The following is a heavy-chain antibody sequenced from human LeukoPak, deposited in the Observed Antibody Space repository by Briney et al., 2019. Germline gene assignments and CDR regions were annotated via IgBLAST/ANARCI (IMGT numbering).Heavy chain of an antibody. V-gene: IGHV3-74*01. CDR2: IKGDGSWT. D-gene: IGHD5-12*01. Sequence: GGSLRPSCAASGFSIRGYWMHWVRQAPGKGLMWVSRIKGDGSWTNYADSVRGRFTISRDNAKNTLFLQMVGLRAEDTAIYYCVRDGDAYDFDLWGQGILVTVSS. CDR3: VRDGDAYDFDL. CDR1: GFSIRGYW. J-gene: IGHJ4*02.